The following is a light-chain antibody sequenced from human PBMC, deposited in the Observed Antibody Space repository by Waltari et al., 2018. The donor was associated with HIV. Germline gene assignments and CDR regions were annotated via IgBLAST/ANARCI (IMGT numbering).Light chain of an antibody. CDR2: GNN. CDR3: DSRDSTGNHAI. J-gene: IGLJ2*01. V-gene: IGLV3-19*01. Sequence: SFELVQDPAVSVALGQTVRITCQGDNLRNSYAAWYQQKPGRAPVLVIYGNNNRATGIPDRFSASRSGNTASLTITGAQAEDEADYYCDSRDSTGNHAIFGGGTKVTVL. CDR1: NLRNSY.